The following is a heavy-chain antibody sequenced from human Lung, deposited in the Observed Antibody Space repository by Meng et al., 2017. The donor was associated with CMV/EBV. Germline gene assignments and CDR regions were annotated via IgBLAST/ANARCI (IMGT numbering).Heavy chain of an antibody. V-gene: IGHV6-1*01. J-gene: IGHJ4*02. CDR2: TDYRSKWYN. CDR3: AREGPTVTPFDY. D-gene: IGHD4-17*01. Sequence: QXXXLTXAISGDSVSSNSAAWNWIRQSPSRGLEWLGRTDYRSKWYNDYAVSVKSRITINPDTSKNQFSLQLNSVTPEDTAVYYCAREGPTVTPFDYWGQGTXVTVSS. CDR1: GDSVSSNSAA.